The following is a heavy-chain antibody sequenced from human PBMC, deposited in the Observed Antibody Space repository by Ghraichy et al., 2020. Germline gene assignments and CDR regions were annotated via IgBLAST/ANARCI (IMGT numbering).Heavy chain of an antibody. CDR3: ARDERWPNYYYYYYMDV. D-gene: IGHD4-23*01. CDR2: ISTSNNTI. V-gene: IGHV3-48*01. Sequence: GGSLRLSCAASGFIFSAYNMHWVRQAPGKGLEWLSYISTSNNTIYYADSVKGRFTISRDDAKNSLYLHMKSLRAEDTAVYYCARDERWPNYYYYYYMDVWGKGTTVTVSS. J-gene: IGHJ6*03. CDR1: GFIFSAYN.